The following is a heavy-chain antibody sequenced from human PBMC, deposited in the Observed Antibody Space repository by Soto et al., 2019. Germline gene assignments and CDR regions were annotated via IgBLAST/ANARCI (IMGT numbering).Heavy chain of an antibody. V-gene: IGHV3-15*01. D-gene: IGHD6-19*01. CDR2: IKSKTDGGTT. CDR3: TTATRVYSSGWHYYYYYGMDV. J-gene: IGHJ6*02. CDR1: GFTFSNAW. Sequence: PGGSLRLSCAASGFTFSNAWMSWVRQAPGKGLEWVGRIKSKTDGGTTDYAAPVKGRFTISRDDSKNTLYLQMNSLKTEDTAVYYCTTATRVYSSGWHYYYYYGMDVWGQGTTVTVSS.